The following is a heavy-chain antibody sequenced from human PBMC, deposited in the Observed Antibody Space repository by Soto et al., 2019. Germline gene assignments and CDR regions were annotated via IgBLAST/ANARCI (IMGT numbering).Heavy chain of an antibody. CDR1: AGSISSSSW. CDR3: ARRGDGSGSLDY. CDR2: IYHSGST. J-gene: IGHJ4*02. Sequence: SETLSLTCAFSAGSISSSSWWIWVRQPPGKGLEWIGEIYHSGSTTYSPSLKSPVTISVDKSKNQFSLKLSSVTAADTAVYYCARRGDGSGSLDYWGRGTLVTVSS. D-gene: IGHD3-10*01. V-gene: IGHV4-4*02.